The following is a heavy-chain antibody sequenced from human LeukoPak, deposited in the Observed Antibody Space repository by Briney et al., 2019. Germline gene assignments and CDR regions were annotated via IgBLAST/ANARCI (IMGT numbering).Heavy chain of an antibody. CDR2: IKSKTDGGTT. CDR3: TTPRPKYCSSTSCYAG. J-gene: IGHJ4*02. Sequence: PGGSLRLSCAASGFTFSNAWMSWVRQAPGKGLEWVGRIKSKTDGGTTDYAAPVKGRFTISRDDSKNTLYLQMNSLKTEDTAVYYCTTPRPKYCSSTSCYAGWGQGTLVTVSS. V-gene: IGHV3-15*01. CDR1: GFTFSNAW. D-gene: IGHD2-2*01.